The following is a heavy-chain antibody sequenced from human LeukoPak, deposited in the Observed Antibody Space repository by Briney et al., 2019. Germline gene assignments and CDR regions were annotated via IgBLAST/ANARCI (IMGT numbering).Heavy chain of an antibody. CDR3: ARYTPKLDSSSCLDH. CDR2: IYPGDSDT. J-gene: IGHJ5*02. D-gene: IGHD6-13*01. Sequence: GESLKISCKGSGYSFTSYWIGWVRQMPGKGLEWMGIIYPGDSDTRYSPSFQGQVTISADKSISTAYLQWSSLKASDTAMYYCARYTPKLDSSSCLDHWGQGTLVTVSS. CDR1: GYSFTSYW. V-gene: IGHV5-51*01.